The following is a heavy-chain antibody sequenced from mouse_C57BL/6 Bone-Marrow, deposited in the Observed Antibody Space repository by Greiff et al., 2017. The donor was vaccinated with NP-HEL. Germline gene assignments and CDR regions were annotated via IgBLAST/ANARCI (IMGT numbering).Heavy chain of an antibody. Sequence: VQLQESGAELMKPGASVKLSCKASGYTFTGYWIEWVKQRPGHGLEWIGEILPGSGSNNYNEKFKGKATLTADKSSSTAYMQLSSLTSEDSAVYFCARLWLFAYWGQGTLGTVSA. D-gene: IGHD1-1*02. CDR2: ILPGSGSN. J-gene: IGHJ3*01. CDR3: ARLWLFAY. CDR1: GYTFTGYW. V-gene: IGHV1-9*01.